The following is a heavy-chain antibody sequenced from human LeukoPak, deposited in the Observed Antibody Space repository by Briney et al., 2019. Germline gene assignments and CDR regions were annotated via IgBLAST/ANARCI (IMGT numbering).Heavy chain of an antibody. J-gene: IGHJ4*02. CDR1: GGSISSYY. V-gene: IGHV4-59*08. Sequence: PSETLSLTCTVSGGSISSYYWSWIRQPPGKGLEWIGYIYYSGSTNYNPSLKSRVTISVDTSKNQFSLKLNSVTAADTAVYYCARRVVGATNYFDYWGQGTLVTVSS. D-gene: IGHD2-15*01. CDR2: IYYSGST. CDR3: ARRVVGATNYFDY.